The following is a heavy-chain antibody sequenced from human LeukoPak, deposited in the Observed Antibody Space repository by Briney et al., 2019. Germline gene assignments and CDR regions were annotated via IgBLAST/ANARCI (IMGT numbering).Heavy chain of an antibody. V-gene: IGHV3-23*01. Sequence: PGGSLRLSCAASGFSLSSYAVSWVRQAPGKGLEWVSAISSTDAGTYHADSVRGRFTISRDSSKNTLYLQMNSLRAEDTAVYYCARTTAMAFDYWGQGTLVTVSS. CDR1: GFSLSSYA. J-gene: IGHJ4*02. D-gene: IGHD5-18*01. CDR2: ISSTDAGT. CDR3: ARTTAMAFDY.